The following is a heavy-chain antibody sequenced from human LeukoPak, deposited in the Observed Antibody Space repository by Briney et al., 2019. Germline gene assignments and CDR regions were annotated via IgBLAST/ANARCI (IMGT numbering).Heavy chain of an antibody. Sequence: SVKVSCRASEGTFSSYAISWVRQPPGQGRGWMGGIIPIFGTANYAQKFQGRVTITADESTSTAYMELSSLRSEDTAVYYCASPLGSWGRPYYYYYYGMDVWGQGTTVTVSS. CDR1: EGTFSSYA. CDR3: ASPLGSWGRPYYYYYYGMDV. J-gene: IGHJ6*02. V-gene: IGHV1-69*13. D-gene: IGHD2-15*01. CDR2: IIPIFGTA.